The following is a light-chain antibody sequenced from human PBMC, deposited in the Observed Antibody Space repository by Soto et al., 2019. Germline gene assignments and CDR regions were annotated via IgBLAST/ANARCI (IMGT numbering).Light chain of an antibody. V-gene: IGLV2-14*01. CDR1: SEDVGGYKY. Sequence: QSALTQPASVSGSLGQSITISCSGTSEDVGGYKYVSWYQHHPGNAPKLIIYEVTNRPSGLSNRFSASKSGSTASLTISGLQAEDEADYYCSSYTSSNPLVFGTGTQLTVL. CDR2: EVT. J-gene: IGLJ1*01. CDR3: SSYTSSNPLV.